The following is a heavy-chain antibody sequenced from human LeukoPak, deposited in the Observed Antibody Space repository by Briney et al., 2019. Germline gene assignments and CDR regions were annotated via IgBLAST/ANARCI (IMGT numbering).Heavy chain of an antibody. CDR2: INHSGST. V-gene: IGHV4-34*01. J-gene: IGHJ5*02. CDR3: ARGQCSGGSCYSMRWFDP. CDR1: GGSLSGYY. Sequence: SETLSLTCAVYGGSLSGYYWSWIRQPPGKGLEWIGEINHSGSTNYNPSLKSRVTISVDTSKNQFSLKLSSVTAADTAVYYCARGQCSGGSCYSMRWFDPWGQGTLVTVSS. D-gene: IGHD2-15*01.